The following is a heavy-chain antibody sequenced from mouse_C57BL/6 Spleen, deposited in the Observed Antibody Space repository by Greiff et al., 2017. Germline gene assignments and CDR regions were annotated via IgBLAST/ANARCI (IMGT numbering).Heavy chain of an antibody. CDR1: GYTFTSYW. V-gene: IGHV1-59*01. CDR2: IDPSDSYT. CDR3: AWDYGRRGYFDY. J-gene: IGHJ2*01. Sequence: QVQLQQPGAELVRPGTSVKLSCKASGYTFTSYWMHWVKQRPGQGLEWIGVIDPSDSYTNYNQKFKGKATLTVDTSSSTAYMQLSSLTSEDSAVYYCAWDYGRRGYFDYWGKGTTRTVSS. D-gene: IGHD1-1*01.